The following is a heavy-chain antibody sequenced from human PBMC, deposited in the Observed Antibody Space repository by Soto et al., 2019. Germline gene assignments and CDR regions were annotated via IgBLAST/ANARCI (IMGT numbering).Heavy chain of an antibody. CDR1: GGSISSSNYY. D-gene: IGHD4-17*01. J-gene: IGHJ6*02. CDR3: ARHGVDYGDYASYYYYGMDV. CDR2: IYYSGSA. Sequence: QLQLQESGPGLVKPSETLSLNCTVSGGSISSSNYYWGWIRQPPGKGLEWIGMIYYSGSAYYNPSLKSRVTISIDTSKNQFSLRLSSVTAADTAVYYCARHGVDYGDYASYYYYGMDVWGRGTTVTVSS. V-gene: IGHV4-39*01.